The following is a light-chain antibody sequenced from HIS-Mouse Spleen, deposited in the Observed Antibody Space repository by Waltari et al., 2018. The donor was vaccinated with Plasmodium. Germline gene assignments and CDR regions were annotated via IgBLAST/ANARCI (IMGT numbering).Light chain of an antibody. V-gene: IGLV1-44*01. J-gene: IGLJ2*01. CDR2: SNN. CDR1: IASLGRNT. Sequence: QSVLTQPPSASGTPGQRVTISCSGSIASLGRNTLNWYQQLPGTAPKLLIYSNNQRPSGVPDRFSGSKSGTSASLAISGLQSEDEADYYCAAWDDSLNGVVFAGGTKLTVL. CDR3: AAWDDSLNGVV.